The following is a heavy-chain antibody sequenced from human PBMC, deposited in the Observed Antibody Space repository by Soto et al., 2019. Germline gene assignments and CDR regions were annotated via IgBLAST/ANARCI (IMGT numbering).Heavy chain of an antibody. CDR3: ARDVAAADY. D-gene: IGHD6-13*01. CDR2: INAGNGNT. J-gene: IGHJ4*02. Sequence: ASVKVSCKASGYTFSNYGIHWVRQAPGQRLEWMGWINAGNGNTKYSQKFQGRVTITRDTSASTAYMELSSLRSEDTAVYYCARDVAAADYWGQGTLVTVS. CDR1: GYTFSNYG. V-gene: IGHV1-3*01.